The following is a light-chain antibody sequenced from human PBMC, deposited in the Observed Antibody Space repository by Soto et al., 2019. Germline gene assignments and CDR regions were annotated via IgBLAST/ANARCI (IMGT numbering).Light chain of an antibody. Sequence: QSALTQPASVSGSPGQSITISCTGTSSDVGSYNLVSWYQQHPGKAPKLMIYEGSKRPSGVSNRFSGSKSGNTASLTISGLQAEDEADYYCRSYAGSVVFGGGTKLTVL. V-gene: IGLV2-23*01. CDR2: EGS. CDR1: SSDVGSYNL. CDR3: RSYAGSVV. J-gene: IGLJ2*01.